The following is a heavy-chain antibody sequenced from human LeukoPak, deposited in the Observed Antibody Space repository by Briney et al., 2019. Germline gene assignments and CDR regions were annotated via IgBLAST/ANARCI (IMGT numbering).Heavy chain of an antibody. Sequence: PGRSLRLSCAASGFTFSSYAMHWVRQAPGKGREGVAVISYEGSKKYYADSVKGGFTISRDNSKNTPYLQMNSLRAEDTAVYYCARAVAGTSFTNWGQGTLVTVSS. CDR1: GFTFSSYA. V-gene: IGHV3-30-3*01. CDR2: ISYEGSKK. CDR3: ARAVAGTSFTN. D-gene: IGHD6-19*01. J-gene: IGHJ4*02.